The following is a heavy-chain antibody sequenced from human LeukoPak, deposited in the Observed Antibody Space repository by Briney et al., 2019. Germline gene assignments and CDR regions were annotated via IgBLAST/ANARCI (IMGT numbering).Heavy chain of an antibody. CDR1: GGTFSSYA. CDR2: IIPIFGTA. J-gene: IGHJ6*03. V-gene: IGHV1-69*05. CDR3: ARDGGSYWNYYYYYMDV. Sequence: SVKVSCKASGGTFSSYAISWVRQAPGQGREWMGRIIPIFGTANYAQKFQGRVTLTTDESTSTAYMELSSLRSEDTAVYYCARDGGSYWNYYYYYMDVWGKGTTVTVSS. D-gene: IGHD1-26*01.